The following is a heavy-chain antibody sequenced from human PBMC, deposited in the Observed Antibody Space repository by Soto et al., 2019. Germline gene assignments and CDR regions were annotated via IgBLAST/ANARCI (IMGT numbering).Heavy chain of an antibody. CDR1: GGSFSGYY. CDR2: INHSGST. CDR3: ARGLDDFYHYYGMDV. V-gene: IGHV4-34*01. J-gene: IGHJ6*02. D-gene: IGHD3-3*01. Sequence: SETLSLTCAVYGGSFSGYYWSWIRQPPGKGLEWIGEINHSGSTNYNPSLKSRVTISVDTSKNQFSLKLSSVTAADTAVYYCARGLDDFYHYYGMDVWGQGTTVTVS.